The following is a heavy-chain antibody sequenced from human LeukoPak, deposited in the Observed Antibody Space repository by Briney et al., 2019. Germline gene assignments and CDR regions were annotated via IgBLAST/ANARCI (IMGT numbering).Heavy chain of an antibody. V-gene: IGHV3-9*01. CDR2: IRWNSGST. D-gene: IGHD3-22*01. CDR3: VKAGALYYDNSGGPIYFDD. CDR1: GFSFDEYA. J-gene: IGHJ4*02. Sequence: PGRSLRLSCAASGFSFDEYAMHWVRQAPGKGLEWVSGIRWNSGSTDYAGAVKGRFTISRDNAKNSLYLQMNSLRAEDTALYYCVKAGALYYDNSGGPIYFDDWGQGTLVTVSS.